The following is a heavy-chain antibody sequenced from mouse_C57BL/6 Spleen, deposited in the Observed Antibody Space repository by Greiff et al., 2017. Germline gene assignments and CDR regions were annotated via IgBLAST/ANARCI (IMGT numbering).Heavy chain of an antibody. Sequence: VQLQQSGPELVKPGASVKISCKASGYSFTGYYMNWVKQSPEKSLEWIGEINPSTGGTTYNQKFKAKATLTVDKSSSTAYMQLKSLTSEDSAVYYCARSGNYEGYFDYWGQGTTLTVSS. V-gene: IGHV1-42*01. CDR3: ARSGNYEGYFDY. CDR2: INPSTGGT. J-gene: IGHJ2*01. CDR1: GYSFTGYY. D-gene: IGHD2-1*01.